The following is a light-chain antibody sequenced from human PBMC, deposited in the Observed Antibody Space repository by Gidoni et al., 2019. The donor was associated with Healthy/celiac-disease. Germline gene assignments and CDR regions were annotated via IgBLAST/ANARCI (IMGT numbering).Light chain of an antibody. CDR3: SSYAGTLV. V-gene: IGLV2-8*01. Sequence: QSALTQPPSASWSPGQSVTISCTGTSSDVGGYNYVSWYQQHSGKAPKLMIYEVSKRPSGVPDRFSGSKSGNTASLTVSGLQAEDEADYYCSSYAGTLVFGGGTKLTVL. CDR2: EVS. CDR1: SSDVGGYNY. J-gene: IGLJ3*02.